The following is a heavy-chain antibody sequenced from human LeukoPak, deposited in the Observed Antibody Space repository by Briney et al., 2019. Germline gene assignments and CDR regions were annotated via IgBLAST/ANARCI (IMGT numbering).Heavy chain of an antibody. D-gene: IGHD3-22*01. Sequence: SETLSLTCTVSSDSISSYYWSWIRQPPGKGLEWIGSIYYSGSTYYNPPLKSRVTISVDTSKNQFSLKLSSVTAADTAIYYCARGRRGYSYCFDYWGQGTLVTVSS. CDR3: ARGRRGYSYCFDY. CDR2: IYYSGST. CDR1: SDSISSYY. V-gene: IGHV4-39*01. J-gene: IGHJ4*02.